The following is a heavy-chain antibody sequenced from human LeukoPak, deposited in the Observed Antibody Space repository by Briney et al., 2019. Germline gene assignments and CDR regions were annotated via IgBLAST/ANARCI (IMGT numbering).Heavy chain of an antibody. CDR2: IYSGGST. V-gene: IGHV3-53*01. CDR1: GFTVSNNY. J-gene: IGHJ2*01. Sequence: GGSLRLSCAASGFTVSNNYMSWVRQAPGKGLECVSVIYSGGSTYYADSVKGRFTISRDNSKNTLYLQMNSLRAEDTAVYYCASDRYYYDSSGYYSHYWYFDLWGRGTLVTVSS. D-gene: IGHD3-22*01. CDR3: ASDRYYYDSSGYYSHYWYFDL.